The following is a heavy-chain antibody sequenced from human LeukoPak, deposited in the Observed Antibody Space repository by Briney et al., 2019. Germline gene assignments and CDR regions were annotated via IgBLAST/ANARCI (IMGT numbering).Heavy chain of an antibody. CDR2: INHSGST. Sequence: PSETLSLTCAVYGGSFSGYYWSRIRQPPGKGLEWIGEINHSGSTNYNPSLKSRVTISVDTSKNQFSLKLSSVTAADTAVYYCARETAITIFGVVIIPYYYYMDVWGKGTTVTVSS. V-gene: IGHV4-34*01. CDR1: GGSFSGYY. J-gene: IGHJ6*03. D-gene: IGHD3-3*01. CDR3: ARETAITIFGVVIIPYYYYMDV.